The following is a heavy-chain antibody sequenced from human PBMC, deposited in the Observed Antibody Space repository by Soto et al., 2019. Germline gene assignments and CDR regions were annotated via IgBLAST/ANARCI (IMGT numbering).Heavy chain of an antibody. J-gene: IGHJ4*02. CDR2: INAGNGNT. V-gene: IGHV1-3*01. CDR3: ARSPNEYYFDY. D-gene: IGHD1-1*01. Sequence: ASVKVSCKASGYTFTSYAMHWVRQAPGQRLEWMGWINAGNGNTKYSQKFQGRVTITRDTSTSTVYMELSSLRSEDTAVYYCARSPNEYYFDYWGQGTLVTVSS. CDR1: GYTFTSYA.